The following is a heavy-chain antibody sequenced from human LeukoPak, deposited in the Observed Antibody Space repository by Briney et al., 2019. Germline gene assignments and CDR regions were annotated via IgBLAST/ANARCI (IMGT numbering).Heavy chain of an antibody. CDR1: GGSISSGGYS. V-gene: IGHV4-30-2*01. CDR3: ARDSSGWTFDY. Sequence: SETLSLTCAVSGGSISSGGYSWSWIRQPPGKGLEWIGYIYHSGSTYYNPSLKSRVTISVDRSKNQFSLKLSSVTAADTAVYYCARDSSGWTFDYWGQGTLVTVSS. J-gene: IGHJ4*02. CDR2: IYHSGST. D-gene: IGHD6-19*01.